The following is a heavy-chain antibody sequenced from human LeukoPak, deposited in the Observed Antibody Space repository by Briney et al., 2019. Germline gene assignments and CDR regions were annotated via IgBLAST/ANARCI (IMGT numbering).Heavy chain of an antibody. J-gene: IGHJ4*02. CDR2: ISGSGGNT. D-gene: IGHD6-13*01. CDR3: AKGSLGSWYFFDY. CDR1: GFTFDDYG. Sequence: PGGSLRLSCAASGFTFDDYGMSWVRLAPGKGPEWVSTISGSGGNTYYADSVKGRFTISRDNSKNTLFLQMNSLRAEDTAVYYCAKGSLGSWYFFDYWGQGSLVTVSS. V-gene: IGHV3-23*01.